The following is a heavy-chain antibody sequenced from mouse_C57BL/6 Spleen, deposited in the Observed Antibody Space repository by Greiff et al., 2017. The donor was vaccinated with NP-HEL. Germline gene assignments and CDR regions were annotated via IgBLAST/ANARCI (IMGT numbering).Heavy chain of an antibody. CDR1: GYSFTGYY. CDR3: ARVNYGTLYYFDY. CDR2: INPSTGGT. V-gene: IGHV1-42*01. D-gene: IGHD1-1*01. J-gene: IGHJ2*01. Sequence: VQLQQSGPELVKPGASVKISCKASGYSFTGYYMNWVKQSPEKSLEWIGEINPSTGGTTYNQKFKGKATLTVDKSSSTAYMQLKSLTSEDSAVYYCARVNYGTLYYFDYWGQGTTLTVSS.